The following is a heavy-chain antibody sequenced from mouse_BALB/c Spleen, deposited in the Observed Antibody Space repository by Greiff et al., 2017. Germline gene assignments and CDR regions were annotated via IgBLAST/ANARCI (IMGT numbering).Heavy chain of an antibody. CDR3: VRSLYDGYYVYAMDY. J-gene: IGHJ4*01. Sequence: QVQLKESGPGLVAPSQSLSITCTVSGFSLTSYDISWIRQPPGKGLEWLGVIWTGGGTNYNSAFMSRLSISKDNSKSQVFLKMNSLQTDDTAIYYCVRSLYDGYYVYAMDYWGQGTSVTVSS. CDR1: GFSLTSYD. CDR2: IWTGGGT. D-gene: IGHD2-3*01. V-gene: IGHV2-9-2*01.